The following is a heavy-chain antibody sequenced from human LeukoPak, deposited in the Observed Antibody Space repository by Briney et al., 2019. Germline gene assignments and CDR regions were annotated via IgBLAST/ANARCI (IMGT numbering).Heavy chain of an antibody. CDR2: VSANGGGT. CDR3: AKGSSPFDY. J-gene: IGHJ4*02. V-gene: IGHV3-23*01. Sequence: GGSLRLSCAASGFTFSNYAMSWVRQAPGKGLEWVSAVSANGGGTYYADSVKGRFTISRDNSKNTLYLQMNSLRAEDTAVYYCAKGSSPFDYWGQGTLVTVSS. D-gene: IGHD6-13*01. CDR1: GFTFSNYA.